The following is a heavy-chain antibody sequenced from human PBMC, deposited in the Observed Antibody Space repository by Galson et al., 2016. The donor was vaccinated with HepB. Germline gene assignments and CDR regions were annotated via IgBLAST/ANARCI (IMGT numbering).Heavy chain of an antibody. CDR1: GFTFSAYY. CDR2: ISRSSSYI. D-gene: IGHD3-16*01. J-gene: IGHJ4*02. Sequence: SLRLSCAASGFTFSAYYMSWIRQAPGKGLEWISYISRSSSYIIYADPVKGRFAISRDDAKNSLYLQMNSLRAEDTAVYYCAREGRGAYSNTMDSWGQGTLVTVSS. CDR3: AREGRGAYSNTMDS. V-gene: IGHV3-11*06.